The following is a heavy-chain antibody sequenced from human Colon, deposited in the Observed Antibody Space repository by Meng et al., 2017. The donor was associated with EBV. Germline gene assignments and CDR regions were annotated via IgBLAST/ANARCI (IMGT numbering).Heavy chain of an antibody. V-gene: IGHV4-39*01. D-gene: IGHD3-10*01. J-gene: IGHJ4*02. CDR1: GGSISRRHYY. Sequence: QLQGSGPGLVKPSETLSLTCTGSGGSISRRHYYLGWVRQPPGKGLQWIGTIYHSGSTSYNPSLQSRVTMFVDTSKNQFSLMLTSVTATDTAVYYCARRRGGSGRDCWGQGTLVTVSS. CDR2: IYHSGST. CDR3: ARRRGGSGRDC.